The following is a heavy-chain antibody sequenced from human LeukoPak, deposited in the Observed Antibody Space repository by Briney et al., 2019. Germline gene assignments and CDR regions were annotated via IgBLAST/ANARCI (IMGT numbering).Heavy chain of an antibody. CDR3: AKGAAHPVAVTATASGLFDF. CDR2: VKQDGSEK. V-gene: IGHV3-7*03. J-gene: IGHJ4*02. CDR1: GFTFSSYW. Sequence: PGGSLRLSCAASGFTFSSYWMSWVRQAPGKGLEWVANVKQDGSEKYYVDSVKGRFTISRDNSKNALSLQMNSLRAEDTAVYYCAKGAAHPVAVTATASGLFDFWGQGTLVTVSS. D-gene: IGHD2-21*02.